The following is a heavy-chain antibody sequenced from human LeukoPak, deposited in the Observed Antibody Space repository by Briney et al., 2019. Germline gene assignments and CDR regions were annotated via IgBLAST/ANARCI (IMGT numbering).Heavy chain of an antibody. CDR2: INPNSGGT. CDR1: GYTFTGYF. J-gene: IGHJ3*02. CDR3: AREGGIDALDM. V-gene: IGHV1-2*02. D-gene: IGHD2-15*01. Sequence: ASVKVSCKASGYTFTGYFIHWVRQAPVQGLEWMGWINPNSGGTKYKQKFQGRVTLTRDTSISTAYMDLSRLTSDDTAVYYCAREGGIDALDMWGQGTMVTVS.